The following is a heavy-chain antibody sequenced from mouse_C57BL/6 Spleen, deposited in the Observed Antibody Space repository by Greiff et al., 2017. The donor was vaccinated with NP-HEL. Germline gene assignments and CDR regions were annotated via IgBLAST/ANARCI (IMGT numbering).Heavy chain of an antibody. J-gene: IGHJ4*01. CDR1: GYTFTSYW. CDR2: IYPSDSET. V-gene: IGHV1-61*01. CDR3: ARITTVVAGAMDY. D-gene: IGHD1-1*01. Sequence: QVQLQQPGAELVRPGSSVKLSCKASGYTFTSYWMDWVKQRPGQGLEWIGNIYPSDSETHYNQKFKDKATLTVDKSSSTAYMQLSSLTSEDSAVYYCARITTVVAGAMDYWGQGTSVTVSS.